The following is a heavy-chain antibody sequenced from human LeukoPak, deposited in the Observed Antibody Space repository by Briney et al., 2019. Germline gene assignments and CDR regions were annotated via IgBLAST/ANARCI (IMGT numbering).Heavy chain of an antibody. CDR2: IKQDGSEK. Sequence: GGSLRLSCAASGFTFSRYWMSWVRQAPGKGLQWVANIKQDGSEKYYVDSVKGRFTISRDNARNSLYPQMNSLRAEDTAVYYCAHNFYWGQGTLVSVSS. CDR3: AHNFY. V-gene: IGHV3-7*01. CDR1: GFTFSRYW. D-gene: IGHD1-20*01. J-gene: IGHJ4*02.